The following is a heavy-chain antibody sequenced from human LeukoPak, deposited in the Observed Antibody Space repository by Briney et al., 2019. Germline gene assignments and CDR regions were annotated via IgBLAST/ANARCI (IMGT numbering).Heavy chain of an antibody. J-gene: IGHJ4*02. D-gene: IGHD5-18*01. CDR2: ISSNGGST. Sequence: GGSLRLSCAASEFTFSSYAMHWVRQAPGKGLEYVSAISSNGGSTYYANSVKGRFTISRDNSKNTLYLQMGSLRAEDMAVYYCARGMGYSYGDYWGQGTLVTVSS. CDR3: ARGMGYSYGDY. CDR1: EFTFSSYA. V-gene: IGHV3-64*01.